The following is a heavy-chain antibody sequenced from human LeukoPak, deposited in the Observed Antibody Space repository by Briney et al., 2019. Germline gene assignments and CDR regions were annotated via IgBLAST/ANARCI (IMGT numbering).Heavy chain of an antibody. V-gene: IGHV4-39*01. Sequence: SETLSLTCTVSGGSISSSSYYWGWIRQPPGTGLEWIGSIYYSGSTYYNPSLKSRVTISVDTSKNQFSLKLSSVTAADTAVYYCARQPTRLVQYYYYYMDVWGKGTTVTISS. D-gene: IGHD3-9*01. J-gene: IGHJ6*03. CDR1: GGSISSSSYY. CDR3: ARQPTRLVQYYYYYMDV. CDR2: IYYSGST.